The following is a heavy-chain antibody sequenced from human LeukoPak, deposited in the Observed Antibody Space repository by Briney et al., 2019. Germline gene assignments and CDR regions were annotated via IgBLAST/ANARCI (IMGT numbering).Heavy chain of an antibody. J-gene: IGHJ5*02. CDR2: LWYDGSNE. CDR1: GFSFSTYG. Sequence: PGGSLRLSCAASGFSFSTYGIHWVRQAPGKGPEWVAVLWYDGSNENYADSVKGRFTISRDNSKNTLYLQMNSLTVEDTAVYYCAKNSHNYGDYGSWFDPWGRGTLVTVSS. D-gene: IGHD4-17*01. CDR3: AKNSHNYGDYGSWFDP. V-gene: IGHV3-33*06.